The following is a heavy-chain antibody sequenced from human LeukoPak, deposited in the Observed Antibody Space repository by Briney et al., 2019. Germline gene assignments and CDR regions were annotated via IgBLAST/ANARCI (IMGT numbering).Heavy chain of an antibody. V-gene: IGHV3-11*06. CDR2: ISSSSSYT. D-gene: IGHD3-10*01. CDR3: ARRAMVRGVMNAFDI. J-gene: IGHJ3*02. CDR1: GFTVSSNY. Sequence: GGSLRLSCAASGFTVSSNYMSWVRQAPGKGLEWVSYISSSSSYTNYADSVKGRFTISRDNAKKSLYLQMNSLRAEDTAVYYCARRAMVRGVMNAFDIWGQGTMVTVSS.